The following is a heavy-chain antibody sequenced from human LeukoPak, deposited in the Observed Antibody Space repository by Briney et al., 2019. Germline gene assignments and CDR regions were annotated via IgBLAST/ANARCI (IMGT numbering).Heavy chain of an antibody. V-gene: IGHV3-33*01. CDR2: IWYDGSNK. CDR3: ARDPCGGDCYSFDY. CDR1: GFTVSSYG. J-gene: IGHJ4*02. Sequence: GGSLRLSCAASGFTVSSYGIHWVRQAPGKGLEWVAVIWYDGSNKYYADSVKGRFTISRDNSKNTLYLQMNSLRAEDTAVYYCARDPCGGDCYSFDYWDQGTLVTISS. D-gene: IGHD2-21*02.